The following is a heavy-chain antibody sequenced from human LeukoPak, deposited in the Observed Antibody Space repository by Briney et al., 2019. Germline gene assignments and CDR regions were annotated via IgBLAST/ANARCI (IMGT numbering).Heavy chain of an antibody. Sequence: SETLSLTRTFSGGSIGHDYWNWLRQPPGKGLEYVGHIYYNGATNYNPPRNSRVTITIDPSKNQFSLKLSSVTAADTAVYFCAKYGNSGWVIDSWGRGTRVTVSS. CDR1: GGSIGHDY. CDR3: AKYGNSGWVIDS. CDR2: IYYNGAT. D-gene: IGHD6-19*01. V-gene: IGHV4-59*08. J-gene: IGHJ4*02.